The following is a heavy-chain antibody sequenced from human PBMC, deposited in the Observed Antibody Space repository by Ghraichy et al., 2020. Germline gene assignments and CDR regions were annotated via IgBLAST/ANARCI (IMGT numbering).Heavy chain of an antibody. D-gene: IGHD5-18*01. J-gene: IGHJ4*02. V-gene: IGHV4-59*08. CDR2: IHYSGSS. CDR1: GASMNSYY. Sequence: SETLSLTCTVSGASMNSYYWSWIRQPPGKDLEWIGYIHYSGSSDYDPSLKGRVTISIDTSKNQFSLILSSVTAADTAVYYCASCGAYSYGLTWGQGTLVTVSS. CDR3: ASCGAYSYGLT.